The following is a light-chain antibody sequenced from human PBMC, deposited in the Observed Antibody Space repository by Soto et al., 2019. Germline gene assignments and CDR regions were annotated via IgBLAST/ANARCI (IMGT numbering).Light chain of an antibody. Sequence: EIVLTQSPDTLSLSPGERATLSCRASQSVRSSLAWYQQKPGQAPRLLIYDASNRATGIPARFSGSGSGTDFTLTLSSLGPEDFAVYYCQQRRNEPPAGTFGPGTKVEIK. V-gene: IGKV3-11*01. J-gene: IGKJ3*01. CDR1: QSVRSS. CDR2: DAS. CDR3: QQRRNEPPAGT.